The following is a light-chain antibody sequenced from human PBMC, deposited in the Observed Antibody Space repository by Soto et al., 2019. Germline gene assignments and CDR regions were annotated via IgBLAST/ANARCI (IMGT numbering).Light chain of an antibody. CDR2: DAS. CDR3: QQRSNWLVFT. J-gene: IGKJ3*01. CDR1: QSVSSY. Sequence: EIVLTQSPATLSLSPGERATLSCRASQSVSSYLAWYQQKPGQAPRLLIYDASNRATGIPARFSGSGSGTDFTLTSSSLEPEDFAVYYCQQRSNWLVFTFGPGTKVDIK. V-gene: IGKV3-11*01.